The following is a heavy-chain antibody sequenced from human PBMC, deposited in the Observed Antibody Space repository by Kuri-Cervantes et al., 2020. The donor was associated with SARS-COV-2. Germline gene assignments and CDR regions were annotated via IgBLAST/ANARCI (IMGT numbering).Heavy chain of an antibody. CDR2: IHYSGRT. J-gene: IGHJ3*02. CDR1: GDSINSGSYC. CDR3: ARQRARADI. V-gene: IGHV4-39*01. Sequence: SETLSLTCKVSGDSINSGSYCWGWIRQPPGKGMEWIGSIHYSGRTYYNPSLESRLTITVDTAKNQFSVKLRSVTAEYTAVYYCARQRARADIWGQGTLVTVSS.